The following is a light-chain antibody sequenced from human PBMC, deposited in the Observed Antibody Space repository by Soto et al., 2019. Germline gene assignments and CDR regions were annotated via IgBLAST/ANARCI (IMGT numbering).Light chain of an antibody. CDR3: QQRSNWPRT. V-gene: IGKV3-11*01. CDR2: DAS. Sequence: EIVLTQSPATLSLSPGERATLSCRASQSVSSYLAWYQQKPGQAPRLLIYDASNRPTAIPARFSGSGSGTDFTLTISSLEPEDFAVYYCQQRSNWPRTFGQGTKVEIK. CDR1: QSVSSY. J-gene: IGKJ1*01.